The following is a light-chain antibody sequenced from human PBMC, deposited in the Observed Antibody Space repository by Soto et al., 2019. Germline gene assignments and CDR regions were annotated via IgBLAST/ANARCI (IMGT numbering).Light chain of an antibody. CDR3: QQHNSCPVT. Sequence: DIQMPQSTSTLSGSQGDRVTITCRASQSISSCLAWYQQKPGKAPKLLIYYAASRRTGVPSRFSGSGSGTEFSLTIISLQADDFAAFYCQQHNSCPVTFGQGTKVDI. CDR2: YAA. CDR1: QSISSC. V-gene: IGKV1-5*01. J-gene: IGKJ1*01.